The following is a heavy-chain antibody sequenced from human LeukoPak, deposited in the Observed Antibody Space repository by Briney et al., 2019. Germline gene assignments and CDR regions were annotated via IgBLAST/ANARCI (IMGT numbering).Heavy chain of an antibody. V-gene: IGHV4-59*08. CDR2: IYNNGGT. CDR3: AGQGYYYTSGRTFDV. Sequence: PSETLSLTCNVSGGSINSNYWSWIRQPPGKGLEWIGHIYNNGGTNFNPSLKSRVTISLDTSKKQVSLKLSSMTAADTAVYYCAGQGYYYTSGRTFDVWGQGTMVAVSS. CDR1: GGSINSNY. J-gene: IGHJ3*01. D-gene: IGHD3-10*01.